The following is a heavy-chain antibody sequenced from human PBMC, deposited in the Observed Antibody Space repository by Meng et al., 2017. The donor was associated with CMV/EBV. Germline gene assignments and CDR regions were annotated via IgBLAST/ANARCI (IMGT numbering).Heavy chain of an antibody. J-gene: IGHJ3*02. CDR1: GFTFSSYG. CDR3: AKDELHVSQNYDFWSGYSTGAFDI. V-gene: IGHV3-30*02. CDR2: IRYDGSNK. D-gene: IGHD3-3*01. Sequence: LKISCAASGFTFSSYGMHWVRQAPGKGLEWVAFIRYDGSNKYYADSVKGRFTTSRDNSKNTLYLQMNSLRAEDTAVYYCAKDELHVSQNYDFWSGYSTGAFDIWGQGTMVTVSS.